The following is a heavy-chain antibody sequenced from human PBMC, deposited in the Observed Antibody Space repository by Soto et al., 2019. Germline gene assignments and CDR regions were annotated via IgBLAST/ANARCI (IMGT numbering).Heavy chain of an antibody. Sequence: ASVKVSCKASGYTFTGYYMHWVRQAPGQGLEWMGWINPNSGGTNYAQKFQGWVTMTRDTSISTAYMELSRLRSDDTAVYYCARSIAARPYGEGLPDYWGQGTLVTVSS. J-gene: IGHJ4*02. CDR3: ARSIAARPYGEGLPDY. D-gene: IGHD6-6*01. CDR2: INPNSGGT. CDR1: GYTFTGYY. V-gene: IGHV1-2*04.